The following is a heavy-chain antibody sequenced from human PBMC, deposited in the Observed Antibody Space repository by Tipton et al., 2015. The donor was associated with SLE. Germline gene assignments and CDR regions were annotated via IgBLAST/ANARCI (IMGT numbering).Heavy chain of an antibody. D-gene: IGHD6-6*01. J-gene: IGHJ5*02. V-gene: IGHV4-31*03. Sequence: TLSLTCTVSGGSVSSGGYYWSWIRQHPGKGLEWIGYNYYSGNPYYNPSLKSRVTISVDTSRNQFSLKLSSVTAADTAVYYCARDHIAARWTGRWFDPWGQGTLVTVSS. CDR2: NYYSGNP. CDR3: ARDHIAARWTGRWFDP. CDR1: GGSVSSGGYY.